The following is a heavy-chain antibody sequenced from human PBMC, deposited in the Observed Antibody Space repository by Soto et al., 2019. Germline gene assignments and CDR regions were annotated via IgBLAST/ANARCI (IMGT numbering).Heavy chain of an antibody. CDR2: ISAYNGNT. CDR1: GYTFTSYG. CDR3: ARFRADSRGPINDYYFDS. V-gene: IGHV1-18*04. D-gene: IGHD3-22*01. J-gene: IGHJ4*02. Sequence: ASVKVSCKASGYTFTSYGISWVRQAPGQGLEWMGWISAYNGNTNYAQKLQGRVTMTTDTSTSTAYMELRSLRSDDTAVYYCARFRADSRGPINDYYFDSWGQGTLVTVSS.